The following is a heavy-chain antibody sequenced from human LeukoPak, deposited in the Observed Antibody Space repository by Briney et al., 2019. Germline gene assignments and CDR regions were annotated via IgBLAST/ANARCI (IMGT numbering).Heavy chain of an antibody. D-gene: IGHD3-10*01. J-gene: IGHJ6*03. CDR3: ARDVPRGAGYMDV. V-gene: IGHV4-59*01. CDR2: IYFSGST. Sequence: PSETLSLTCSVSGGSISSYYWTWIRQPPGKGLEWIGYIYFSGSTSSNPSLKSRVTISVDTSKNQFSLRLKYVTAADTAVYYCARDVPRGAGYMDVWGKGTTVTVSS. CDR1: GGSISSYY.